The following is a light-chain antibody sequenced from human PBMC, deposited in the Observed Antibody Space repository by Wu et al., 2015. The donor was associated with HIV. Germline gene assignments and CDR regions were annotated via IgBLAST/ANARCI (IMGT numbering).Light chain of an antibody. CDR1: QDINTY. CDR2: GAI. Sequence: DIQMTQSPSSLSASIGDIVTITCRASQDINTYLAWYQQKSGEPPKLLIYGAITLQSGVSSRLSGSGSGTNFTLTINNLQPEDVATYYCQKYYSSIVFGQGTRLEIK. V-gene: IGKV1-27*01. CDR3: QKYYSSIV. J-gene: IGKJ5*01.